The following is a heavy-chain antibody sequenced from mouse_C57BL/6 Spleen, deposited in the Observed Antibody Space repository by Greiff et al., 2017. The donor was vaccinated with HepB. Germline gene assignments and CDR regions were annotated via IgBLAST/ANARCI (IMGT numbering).Heavy chain of an antibody. V-gene: IGHV1-82*01. CDR2: IYPGDGDT. D-gene: IGHD2-1*01. CDR3: AKPIYYGNPPYAMGY. J-gene: IGHJ4*01. Sequence: QVQLKQSGPELVKPGASVKISCKASGYAFSSSWMNWVKQRPGKGLEWIGRIYPGDGDTNYNGKFKGKATLTADKSSSTAYMQLSSLTSEDSAVYFCAKPIYYGNPPYAMGYWGQGTSVTVSS. CDR1: GYAFSSSW.